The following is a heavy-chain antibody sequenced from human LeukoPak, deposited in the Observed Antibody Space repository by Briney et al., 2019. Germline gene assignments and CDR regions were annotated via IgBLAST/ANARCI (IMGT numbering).Heavy chain of an antibody. Sequence: PGGSLRLSCAASGLTFSSYSMNWVRQAPGKGLEWVSYISSSSSTIYYADSVKGRFTISRDNAKNSLYLQMNSLRAEDTAVYYCARGKRMVRGVIIPPIDYWGQGTLVTVSS. V-gene: IGHV3-48*01. D-gene: IGHD3-10*01. CDR3: ARGKRMVRGVIIPPIDY. CDR1: GLTFSSYS. J-gene: IGHJ4*02. CDR2: ISSSSSTI.